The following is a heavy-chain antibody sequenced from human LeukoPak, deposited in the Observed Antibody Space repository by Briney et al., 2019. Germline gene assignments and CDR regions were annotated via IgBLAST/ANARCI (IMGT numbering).Heavy chain of an antibody. Sequence: PRGSLRLSCAASGFIFSSHWMSWVRQAPGKGLEWVANIKEDGSETQCVDSVKGRFTISRDNAKSSLYLQMNSLRAEDTAVYYCARATRSSNSGDWGQGTLVIVSS. CDR3: ARATRSSNSGD. V-gene: IGHV3-7*01. CDR1: GFIFSSHW. J-gene: IGHJ4*02. CDR2: IKEDGSET. D-gene: IGHD4-23*01.